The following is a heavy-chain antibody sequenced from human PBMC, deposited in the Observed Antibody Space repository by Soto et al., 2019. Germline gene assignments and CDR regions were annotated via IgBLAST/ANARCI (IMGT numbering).Heavy chain of an antibody. Sequence: QVQLVQSGAEVKKPGSSVKVSCKASGGTFSSYAISWVRQAPGQGLEWMGGIIPIPGTANYAQKFQGRVTITADETTSNAYIDLSSLRIEDTAVYYCAVSQGRSTSLEIYYYYYYGMDVWGQGTTVTVSS. CDR1: GGTFSSYA. CDR2: IIPIPGTA. CDR3: AVSQGRSTSLEIYYYYYYGMDV. V-gene: IGHV1-69*01. D-gene: IGHD2-2*01. J-gene: IGHJ6*02.